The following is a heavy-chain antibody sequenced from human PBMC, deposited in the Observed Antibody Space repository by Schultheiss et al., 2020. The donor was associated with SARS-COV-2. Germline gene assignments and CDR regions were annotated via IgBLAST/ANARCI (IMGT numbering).Heavy chain of an antibody. CDR1: GGSISSYY. Sequence: SETLSLTCTVSGGSISSYYWSWIRQPPGKGLEWIGYIYYSGSTNYNPSLKSRVTISVDTSKNQFSLKLSSVTAADTDVYYCARDVRDFWSNWFDPWGQGTLVTVSS. D-gene: IGHD3-3*01. CDR2: IYYSGST. J-gene: IGHJ5*02. V-gene: IGHV4-59*01. CDR3: ARDVRDFWSNWFDP.